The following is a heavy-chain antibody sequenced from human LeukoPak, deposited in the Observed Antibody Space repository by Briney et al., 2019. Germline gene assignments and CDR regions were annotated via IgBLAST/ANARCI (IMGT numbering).Heavy chain of an antibody. V-gene: IGHV4-38-2*02. D-gene: IGHD6-6*01. Sequence: SETLSLTCTASGGSISPYYWSWIRQPPGKGLEWIGSIYHSGSTYYNPSLKSRVTISVDTSKNQFSLKLSSVTAADTAVYYCAREEQLAVDYWGQGTLVTVSS. CDR3: AREEQLAVDY. CDR1: GGSISPYY. J-gene: IGHJ4*02. CDR2: IYHSGST.